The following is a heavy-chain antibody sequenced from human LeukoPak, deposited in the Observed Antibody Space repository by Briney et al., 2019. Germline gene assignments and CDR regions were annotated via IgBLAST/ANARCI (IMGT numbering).Heavy chain of an antibody. CDR3: ARVSSSSWWALDY. D-gene: IGHD6-13*01. V-gene: IGHV3-74*01. J-gene: IGHJ4*02. CDR1: GFTFSSYW. CDR2: INTDGSST. Sequence: GGSLRLSCAASGFTFSSYWMHWVRQAPGKGLVWFSRINTDGSSTSYADSVKGRFTISRDNAKNTLYLQMNSLRAEDTAVYYCARVSSSSWWALDYWGQETLVTVSS.